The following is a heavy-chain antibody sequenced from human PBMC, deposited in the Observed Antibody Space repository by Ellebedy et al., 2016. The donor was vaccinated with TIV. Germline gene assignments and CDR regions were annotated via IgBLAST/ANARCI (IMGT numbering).Heavy chain of an antibody. D-gene: IGHD3-22*01. CDR1: GYSFTSYW. Sequence: GGSLRLSCKGSGYSFTSYWISWVRQMPGKGLEWMGRIDPSDSYTNYSPSFQGHVTISADKSISTAYLQWSSLKASDTAMYYCARHRYYYDSSGYSNWYFDLWGRGTLVTVSS. V-gene: IGHV5-10-1*01. CDR3: ARHRYYYDSSGYSNWYFDL. J-gene: IGHJ2*01. CDR2: IDPSDSYT.